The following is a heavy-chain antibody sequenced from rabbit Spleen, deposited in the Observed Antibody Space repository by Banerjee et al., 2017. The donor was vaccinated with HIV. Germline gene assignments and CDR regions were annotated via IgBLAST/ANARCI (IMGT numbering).Heavy chain of an antibody. D-gene: IGHD1-1*01. V-gene: IGHV1S45*01. J-gene: IGHJ4*01. CDR2: IYGATGSSA. Sequence: QQQLEESGGDLVKPEGSLTLTCTASGFSFSSHLYMCWVRQAPGKGLELIACIYGATGSSAWYANWAKGRFAISKTSSTTVTLQMTSLTAADTATYFCARARYAAYIGGGYDGFNLWGQGTLVTVS. CDR3: ARARYAAYIGGGYDGFNL. CDR1: GFSFSSHLY.